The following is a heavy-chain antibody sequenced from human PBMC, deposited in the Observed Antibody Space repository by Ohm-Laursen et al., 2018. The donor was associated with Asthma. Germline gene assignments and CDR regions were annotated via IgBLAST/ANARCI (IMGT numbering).Heavy chain of an antibody. CDR3: AKDLRDYYDSSGYNLGY. D-gene: IGHD3-22*01. Sequence: SLRLSCSASGYSFSLYSIHWIRQAPGKGLQWVASISTASTFIYYADSVKGRFTASRDNSKNTMYLQINSLRTEDTAVYYCAKDLRDYYDSSGYNLGYWGQGTLVTVSS. J-gene: IGHJ4*02. CDR1: GYSFSLYS. CDR2: ISTASTFI. V-gene: IGHV3-21*01.